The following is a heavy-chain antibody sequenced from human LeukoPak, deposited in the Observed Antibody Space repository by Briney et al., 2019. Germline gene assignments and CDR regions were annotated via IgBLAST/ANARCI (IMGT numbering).Heavy chain of an antibody. CDR2: ISWNSGSI. CDR3: ARDMSGYDFLDY. CDR1: GFTFDAYA. D-gene: IGHD5-12*01. J-gene: IGHJ4*02. V-gene: IGHV3-9*01. Sequence: GGSLRLSCAASGFTFDAYAMHWVRQAPGKGLEWVSGISWNSGSIGYADSVKGRFTISRDNAKNALYLQMNSLRAEDTAVYYCARDMSGYDFLDYWGQGTLVTVSS.